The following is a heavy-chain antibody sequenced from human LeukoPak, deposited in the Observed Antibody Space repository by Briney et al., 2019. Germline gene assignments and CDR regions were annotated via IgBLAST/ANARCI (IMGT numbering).Heavy chain of an antibody. J-gene: IGHJ4*02. CDR3: AREEGHYYDSSGYSFDY. CDR2: IYTSGST. D-gene: IGHD3-22*01. V-gene: IGHV4-4*07. Sequence: SETLSLTCTVSGGSISSYYWSWIRQPAGKGLEWIGRIYTSGSTNYNPSLKSRVTMSVDTSKNQFSLKLSSVTAADTAVYYCAREEGHYYDSSGYSFDYWGQGTLVTVSS. CDR1: GGSISSYY.